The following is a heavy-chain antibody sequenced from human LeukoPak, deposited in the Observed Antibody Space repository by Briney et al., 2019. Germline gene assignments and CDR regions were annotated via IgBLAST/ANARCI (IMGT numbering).Heavy chain of an antibody. V-gene: IGHV3-74*01. CDR3: VRDGDDFNFDY. D-gene: IGHD5-24*01. Sequence: GGSLPLSCPASGFTFRSYWLHWVRQAPGKGLEWVSRVIRDGSFTNYADSVKGRFTISRDNAKNTLYLQMSSLRAEDTAVYFCVRDGDDFNFDYWGQGSLVTVSS. CDR2: VIRDGSFT. J-gene: IGHJ4*02. CDR1: GFTFRSYW.